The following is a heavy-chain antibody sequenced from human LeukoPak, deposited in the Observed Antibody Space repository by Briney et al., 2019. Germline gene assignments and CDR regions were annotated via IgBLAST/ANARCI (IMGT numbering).Heavy chain of an antibody. CDR1: GGSISSYH. J-gene: IGHJ4*02. CDR3: ASSRVAAGAIDY. V-gene: IGHV4-4*07. D-gene: IGHD6-25*01. CDR2: MYTSGGT. Sequence: SETLSLTCSLSGGSISSYHWSWIRPPAGTGLEGIGRMYTSGGTTYNPPLQSRVTMAVDTSKKQFSLDVNSVTAADTAVYYCASSRVAAGAIDYWGEGSLVTVSS.